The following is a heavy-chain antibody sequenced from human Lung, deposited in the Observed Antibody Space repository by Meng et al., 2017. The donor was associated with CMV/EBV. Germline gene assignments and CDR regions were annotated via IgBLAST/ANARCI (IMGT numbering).Heavy chain of an antibody. Sequence: SGGYYWSWIRQHPGKGLEWIGYIYYSGSTYYNPSLKSRVTISVDTSKNQFSLKPSSVTAADTAVYYCARPMKDCSSTSCWNVYVDPWGQGTLVTVSS. J-gene: IGHJ5*02. CDR2: IYYSGST. D-gene: IGHD2-2*01. CDR3: ARPMKDCSSTSCWNVYVDP. CDR1: SGGYY. V-gene: IGHV4-31*02.